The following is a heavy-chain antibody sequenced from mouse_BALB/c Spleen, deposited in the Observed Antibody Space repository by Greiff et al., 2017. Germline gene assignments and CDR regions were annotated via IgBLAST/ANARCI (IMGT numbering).Heavy chain of an antibody. CDR2: IIPGSGST. Sequence: QVTLKVSGAELMKPGASVKISCKATGYTFSSYWIEWVKQRPGHGLEWIGEIIPGSGSTNYNEKFKGKATFTADTSSNTAYMQLSSLTSEDSAVYYCARITTVLDYWGQGTSVTVSS. V-gene: IGHV1-9*01. CDR1: GYTFSSYW. CDR3: ARITTVLDY. D-gene: IGHD1-1*01. J-gene: IGHJ4*01.